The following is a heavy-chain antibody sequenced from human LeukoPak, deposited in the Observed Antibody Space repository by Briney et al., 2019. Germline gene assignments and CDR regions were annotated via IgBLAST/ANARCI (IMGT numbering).Heavy chain of an antibody. Sequence: INPSGGHTTYAQRFQGRVTITRDTSTSTLYMDLSSLRSEDTAVYYCARTYDSSGYYHYFDYWGQGTLVTVSS. V-gene: IGHV1-46*01. CDR2: INPSGGHT. D-gene: IGHD3-22*01. CDR3: ARTYDSSGYYHYFDY. J-gene: IGHJ4*02.